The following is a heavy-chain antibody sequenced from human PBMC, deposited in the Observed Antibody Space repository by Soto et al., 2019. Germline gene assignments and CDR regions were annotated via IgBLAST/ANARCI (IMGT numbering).Heavy chain of an antibody. J-gene: IGHJ3*01. V-gene: IGHV3-48*02. CDR1: QFPFDVYS. D-gene: IGHD6-19*01. CDR3: ARDRGSSGMFELDV. CDR2: IRHTTSAT. Sequence: GGSLRLSCVASQFPFDVYSMHWVRQAPGKGLEWVSYIRHTTSATFYADAVKGRLTISRDSRKNSLFLQMNSLGDDDTGVYFCARDRGSSGMFELDVWGPGTLVTVSS.